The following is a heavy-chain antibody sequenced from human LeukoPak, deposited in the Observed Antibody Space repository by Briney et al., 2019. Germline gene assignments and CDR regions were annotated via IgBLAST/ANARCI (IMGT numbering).Heavy chain of an antibody. CDR1: GGTFSSYA. CDR3: ALGDIVVVPAATNWFDP. CDR2: IIPIFGTA. V-gene: IGHV1-69*05. J-gene: IGHJ5*02. Sequence: GASEKVSCKASGGTFSSYAISWVRQAPGQGLEWMGGIIPIFGTANYAQKFQGRVTITTDESTSTAYMELSSLRSEDTAVYYCALGDIVVVPAATNWFDPWGQGTLVTVSS. D-gene: IGHD2-2*01.